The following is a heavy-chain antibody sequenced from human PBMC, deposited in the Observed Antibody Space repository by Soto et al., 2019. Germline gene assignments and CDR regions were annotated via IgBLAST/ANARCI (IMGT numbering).Heavy chain of an antibody. D-gene: IGHD3-10*01. J-gene: IGHJ2*01. CDR2: FHYGGTT. CDR1: GGSITSASYY. V-gene: IGHV4-39*02. CDR3: ASLAGPIISHWYFDL. Sequence: QLQLQESGPGLVKPSETLSLTCTVSGGSITSASYYWGWVRQPPGKGLEWVGSFHYGGTTYYNPSCKSRVTIFGDTSKNYFSLRVNSVTAADTAVYLCASLAGPIISHWYFDLWGRGTLVAVSS.